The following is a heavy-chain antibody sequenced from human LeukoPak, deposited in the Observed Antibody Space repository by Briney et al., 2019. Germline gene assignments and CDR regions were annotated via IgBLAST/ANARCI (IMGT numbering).Heavy chain of an antibody. Sequence: PGGSLRLSCSAAGFGFSSYEINWVRQAPGKGLEWVSYIGSSSSYIYYADSVKGRFTISRDNAKNSLYLQMNSLRAGDSAVYYCATHYDYVWGNLMWGQGTLVTVSS. CDR2: IGSSSSYI. CDR3: ATHYDYVWGNLM. V-gene: IGHV3-21*04. CDR1: GFGFSSYE. J-gene: IGHJ4*02. D-gene: IGHD3-16*01.